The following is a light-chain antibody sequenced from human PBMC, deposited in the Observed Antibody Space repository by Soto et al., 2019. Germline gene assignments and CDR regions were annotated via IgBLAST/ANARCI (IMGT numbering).Light chain of an antibody. CDR2: ATS. CDR3: QHADSFPWT. CDR1: QSIKMW. J-gene: IGKJ1*01. V-gene: IGKV1-12*01. Sequence: DIQMTQSPSSVSASVGDRVTITCRASQSIKMWLAWYQQKPGGAPRLLIYATSSLQSGIPSRFSGGGSGTEFTLTIDSLQPEDFATYFCQHADSFPWTFGQGTRVEI.